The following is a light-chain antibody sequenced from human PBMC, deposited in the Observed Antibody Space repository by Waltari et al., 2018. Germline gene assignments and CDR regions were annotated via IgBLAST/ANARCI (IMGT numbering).Light chain of an antibody. CDR3: QQSNSNPQT. CDR1: QRISNF. Sequence: DIQMTQSPSSLSASVGDRVTITCRASQRISNFLNWYQQKPGKAPKLLIYAAYSLQSGVPSRFSGSGSGTDFTLTISSLQPDDFATYYCQQSNSNPQTFGQGTKVETK. J-gene: IGKJ1*01. CDR2: AAY. V-gene: IGKV1-39*01.